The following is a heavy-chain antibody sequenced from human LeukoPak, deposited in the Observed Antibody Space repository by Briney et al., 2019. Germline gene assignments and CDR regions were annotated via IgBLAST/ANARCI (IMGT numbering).Heavy chain of an antibody. V-gene: IGHV4-39*01. Sequence: SETLSLTCTVSGGSISSSSYYWGWIRQPPGKGLEWIGSIYYSGSTYYNPSLKSRVTISVDTSKNQFSLKLSSVTAADTAVYYCARHPPSMYWFDPWGQGSLVTVSS. CDR3: ARHPPSMYWFDP. D-gene: IGHD2-8*01. CDR1: GGSISSSSYY. CDR2: IYYSGST. J-gene: IGHJ5*02.